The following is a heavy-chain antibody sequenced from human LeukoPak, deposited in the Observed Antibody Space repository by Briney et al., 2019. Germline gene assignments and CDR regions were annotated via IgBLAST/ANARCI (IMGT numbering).Heavy chain of an antibody. D-gene: IGHD1-14*01. V-gene: IGHV3-30*02. CDR2: IRYDGSNK. CDR3: ARDFLGNPFPHAFDI. CDR1: GFTFSSYG. J-gene: IGHJ3*02. Sequence: GGSLRLSCAASGFTFSSYGMHWVRQAPGKGLEWVAFIRYDGSNKYYADSVKGRFTISRDNSKNTLYLQMNSLRAEDTAVYYCARDFLGNPFPHAFDIWGQGTMVTVSS.